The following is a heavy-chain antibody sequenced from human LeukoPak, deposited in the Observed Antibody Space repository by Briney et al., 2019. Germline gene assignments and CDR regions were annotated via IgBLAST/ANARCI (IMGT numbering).Heavy chain of an antibody. Sequence: GGSLRLSCAASGFTFSSYAMSWVRQAPGKWLEWVSAISGSGGSTYYADSVKGRFTISRDNSKNTLYLQMNSLRAEDTAVYYCAKDRYVAAAGSRWYWGQGTLVTVSS. CDR3: AKDRYVAAAGSRWY. V-gene: IGHV3-23*01. CDR1: GFTFSSYA. CDR2: ISGSGGST. J-gene: IGHJ4*02. D-gene: IGHD6-13*01.